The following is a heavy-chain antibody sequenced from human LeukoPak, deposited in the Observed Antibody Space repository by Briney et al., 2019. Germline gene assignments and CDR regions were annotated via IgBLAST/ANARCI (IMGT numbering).Heavy chain of an antibody. CDR2: ISYDGSNK. CDR1: GFTFSSYG. Sequence: QPGGSLSLSCATSGFTFSSYGMHWVRQAPGKGLEWVAVISYDGSNKYYADSVKGRFTISRDNSKNTLYLQMNSLRAEDTAVYYCAKDRSIAVAGNFDYWGQGTLVTVSS. CDR3: AKDRSIAVAGNFDY. D-gene: IGHD6-19*01. V-gene: IGHV3-30*18. J-gene: IGHJ4*02.